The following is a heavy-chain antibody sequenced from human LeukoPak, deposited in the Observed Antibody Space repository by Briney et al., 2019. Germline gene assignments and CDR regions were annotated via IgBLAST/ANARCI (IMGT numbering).Heavy chain of an antibody. J-gene: IGHJ4*02. Sequence: GGSLRLSCAASGFTFSSYSMNWVRQAPGKGLEWVSPISSTSTYIYYADSVKGRFTISRDNAKNSLYLQGNSLRAEDAAVYYCARGGFGELYWGQGTLVTVS. CDR1: GFTFSSYS. CDR3: ARGGFGELY. CDR2: ISSTSTYI. V-gene: IGHV3-21*01. D-gene: IGHD3-10*01.